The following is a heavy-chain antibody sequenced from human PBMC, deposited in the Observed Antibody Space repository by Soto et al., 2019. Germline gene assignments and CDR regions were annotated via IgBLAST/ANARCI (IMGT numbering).Heavy chain of an antibody. CDR3: AHSDRVVVAETGPWAFDY. Sequence: SGPTLVQPTQTLTLTCTFSGFSLSTSGVGVGWIRQPPGKALEWLALIYWDDDKRYSPSLKSRLTITKDTSKNQVVLTMTNMDPVDTATYYCAHSDRVVVAETGPWAFDYWGQGTLVTVSS. CDR1: GFSLSTSGVG. D-gene: IGHD2-15*01. CDR2: IYWDDDK. V-gene: IGHV2-5*02. J-gene: IGHJ4*02.